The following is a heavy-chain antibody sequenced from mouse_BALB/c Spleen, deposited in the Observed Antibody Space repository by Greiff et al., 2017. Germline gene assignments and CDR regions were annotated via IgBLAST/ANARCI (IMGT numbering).Heavy chain of an antibody. D-gene: IGHD1-1*01. CDR2: IYPGDGDT. CDR1: GYTFTSYW. J-gene: IGHJ3*01. V-gene: IGHV1-87*01. CDR3: ASDYYGSSFAY. Sequence: VQLQQSGAELARPGASVKLSCKASGYTFTSYWMQWVKQRPGQGLEWIGAIYPGDGDTRYTQKFKGKATLTADKSSSTAYMQRSSLASEDSAVYYCASDYYGSSFAYWGQGTLVTVSA.